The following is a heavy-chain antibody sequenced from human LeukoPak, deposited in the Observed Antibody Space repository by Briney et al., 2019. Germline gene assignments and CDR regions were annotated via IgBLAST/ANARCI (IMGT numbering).Heavy chain of an antibody. CDR1: GYTFTSYY. D-gene: IGHD1-26*01. CDR3: AGDGRATRSLFY. Sequence: ASVKVSCKASGYTFTSYYMYWVRQAPGQGLEWMGIINPSGGSTSYAQKFQGRVTMTRDTSTSTVYMELSSLRSEDTAVYYCAGDGRATRSLFYWGQGTLVTVSS. V-gene: IGHV1-46*01. CDR2: INPSGGST. J-gene: IGHJ4*02.